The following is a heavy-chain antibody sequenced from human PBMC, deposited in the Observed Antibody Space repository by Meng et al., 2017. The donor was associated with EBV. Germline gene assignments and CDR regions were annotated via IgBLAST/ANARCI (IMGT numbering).Heavy chain of an antibody. CDR1: GGPFRYYA. D-gene: IGHD3-10*01. CDR2: FLPRLGAP. J-gene: IGHJ4*02. Sequence: GHLVQSVAGVKKPGSSVKVSCKTSGGPFRYYAISWVRQAPGQGLEWLGGFLPRLGAPNYAQKFHGRVKITADESTSTHYMDLSSLRSEDTAIYYCASESGRGYTPDYWGQGTLVTVSS. V-gene: IGHV1-69*01. CDR3: ASESGRGYTPDY.